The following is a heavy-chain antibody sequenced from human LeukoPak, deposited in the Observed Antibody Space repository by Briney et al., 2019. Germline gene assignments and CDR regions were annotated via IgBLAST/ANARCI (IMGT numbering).Heavy chain of an antibody. D-gene: IGHD3-22*01. CDR3: TKLRDYFDSSGQFDY. J-gene: IGHJ4*02. Sequence: GGSLRRSCAASGFTFSNYAMSWVRQTPGKGLEWVSGISGGGDGTYYVDSVRGRFTISRDNSKNTLYLQMNSLRAEDTAVYYCTKLRDYFDSSGQFDYWGQGTLVTVSS. CDR2: ISGGGDGT. V-gene: IGHV3-23*01. CDR1: GFTFSNYA.